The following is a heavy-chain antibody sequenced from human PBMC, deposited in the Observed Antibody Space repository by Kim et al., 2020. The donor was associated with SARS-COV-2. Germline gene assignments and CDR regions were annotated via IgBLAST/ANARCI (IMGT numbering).Heavy chain of an antibody. CDR2: IDTGGRT. Sequence: GGSLRLSCLISGFTVKSTYMSWVRQAPGKGLEWVSGIDTGGRTYYADSAKGRFTIFRDNDRNTLHLQMNNLRDGDTAVYFCARDGPQRSFWYWGQGTLVTVSS. CDR1: GFTVKSTY. D-gene: IGHD3-3*01. J-gene: IGHJ1*01. V-gene: IGHV3-66*01. CDR3: ARDGPQRSFWY.